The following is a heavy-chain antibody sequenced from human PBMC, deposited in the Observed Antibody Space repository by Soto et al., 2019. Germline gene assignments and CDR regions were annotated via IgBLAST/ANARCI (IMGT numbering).Heavy chain of an antibody. CDR1: GFSLSTSGMC. Sequence: SGPTLVKPTQTLTLTCTFSGFSLSTSGMCVSWIRQPPGKALEWLARIDWDDDKYYSTSLKTRLTISKDTSKNQVVLTMTNMDPVDTATYYCARIHFRYCTNGVCGAFDIWGQGTMVTVSS. CDR3: ARIHFRYCTNGVCGAFDI. J-gene: IGHJ3*02. V-gene: IGHV2-70*11. CDR2: IDWDDDK. D-gene: IGHD2-8*01.